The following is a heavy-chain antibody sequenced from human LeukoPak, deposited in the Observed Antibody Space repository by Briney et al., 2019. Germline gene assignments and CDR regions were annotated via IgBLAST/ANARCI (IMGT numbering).Heavy chain of an antibody. Sequence: GASVKVSCKASGYTFTGYYMHWVRQAPGQGLEWMGRINPNSGGTNYAQKFQGRVTMTRDTSISTAYVELSRLRSDDTAVYYCARDLLLYYYDSSVYWGQGTLVTVSS. J-gene: IGHJ4*02. CDR2: INPNSGGT. CDR1: GYTFTGYY. D-gene: IGHD3-22*01. V-gene: IGHV1-2*06. CDR3: ARDLLLYYYDSSVY.